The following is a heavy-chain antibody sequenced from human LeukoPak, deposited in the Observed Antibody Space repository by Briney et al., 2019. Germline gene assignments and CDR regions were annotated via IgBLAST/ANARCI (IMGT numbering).Heavy chain of an antibody. CDR1: GGSISSYY. V-gene: IGHV4-59*01. CDR3: ARGYDSSGGFDY. D-gene: IGHD3-22*01. Sequence: SETLSLTCTVSGGSISSYYWSWIRQPPGKGLEWIGYIYYSGSTNYNPSLKSRVTISVDTSKNQFSLKLSSVTAADTAVYYSARGYDSSGGFDYWGQGTLVTVSS. CDR2: IYYSGST. J-gene: IGHJ4*02.